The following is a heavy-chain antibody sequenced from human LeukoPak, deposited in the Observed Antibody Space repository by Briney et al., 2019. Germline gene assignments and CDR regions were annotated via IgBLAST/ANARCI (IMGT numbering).Heavy chain of an antibody. J-gene: IGHJ4*02. CDR1: GYTFTSYY. V-gene: IGHV1-46*01. CDR3: ARDQDYYDSSGYLSSGLDY. Sequence: GASVKVSCRASGYTFTSYYMHWVRQAPGQGLEWMGIINPSGGSTSYAQKFQGRVTMTRDTSTSTVYMELSSLRSEDTAVYYCARDQDYYDSSGYLSSGLDYWGQGTLVTVSS. CDR2: INPSGGST. D-gene: IGHD3-22*01.